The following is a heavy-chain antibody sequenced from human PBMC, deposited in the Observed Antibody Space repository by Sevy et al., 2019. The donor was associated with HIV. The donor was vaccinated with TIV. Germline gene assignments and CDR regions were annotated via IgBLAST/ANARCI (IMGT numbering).Heavy chain of an antibody. Sequence: GGSLRLSCAASGFAFSTYAMSWVRQAPGKGLEWVSATSGSAAVTFSADSVKGRFTISRDNSKNTLYLQMNNLRAEDTAIYYCAKARYGGGWYVLDYWGQGTLVTVSS. CDR3: AKARYGGGWYVLDY. D-gene: IGHD6-19*01. V-gene: IGHV3-23*01. J-gene: IGHJ4*02. CDR1: GFAFSTYA. CDR2: TSGSAAVT.